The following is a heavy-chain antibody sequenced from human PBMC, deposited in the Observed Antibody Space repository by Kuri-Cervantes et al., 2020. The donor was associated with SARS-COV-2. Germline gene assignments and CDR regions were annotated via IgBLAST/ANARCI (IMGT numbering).Heavy chain of an antibody. CDR2: ISSSSTI. J-gene: IGHJ6*03. D-gene: IGHD2-2*02. V-gene: IGHV3-69-1*01. CDR1: GFTFSDYY. Sequence: GGSLRLSCAASGFTFSDYYMNWVRQAPGKGLEWVSSISSSSTIYYADSVKGRFTISRDNAKNSLYLQMNSLRAEDTAVYYCARGVVPAAIRYYYYYYYMDVWGKGTTVTVSS. CDR3: ARGVVPAAIRYYYYYYYMDV.